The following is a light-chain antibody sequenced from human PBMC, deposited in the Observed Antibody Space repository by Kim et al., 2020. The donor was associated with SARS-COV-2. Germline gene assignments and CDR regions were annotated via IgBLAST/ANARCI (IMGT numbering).Light chain of an antibody. CDR2: DAS. Sequence: ASVGDRLSITCRASQGISSALAWYRQTPGKAPKLLISDASTLEDGVPSRFSGSGSGTDFTLIISSLQPEDFATYYCQHFSAYPLTFGGGTKVDIK. CDR1: QGISSA. J-gene: IGKJ4*01. V-gene: IGKV1-13*02. CDR3: QHFSAYPLT.